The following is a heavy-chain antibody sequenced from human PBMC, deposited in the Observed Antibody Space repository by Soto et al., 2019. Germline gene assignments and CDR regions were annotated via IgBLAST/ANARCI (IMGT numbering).Heavy chain of an antibody. D-gene: IGHD6-19*01. CDR3: ARRLIAVAGNIDY. V-gene: IGHV4-39*01. J-gene: IGHJ4*02. Sequence: QLQLQESGPGLVKPSETLSLTCTVSGGSISSSSYYWGWIRQPPGKGLEWIGSIYYSGSTYYNPSLKSRVTISVDTSKNQFSLKLSSVTAADTAVYYCARRLIAVAGNIDYWGQGTLVTVSS. CDR2: IYYSGST. CDR1: GGSISSSSYY.